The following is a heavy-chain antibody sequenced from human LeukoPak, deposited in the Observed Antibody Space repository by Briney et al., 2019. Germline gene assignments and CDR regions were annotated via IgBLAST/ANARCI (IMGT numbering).Heavy chain of an antibody. CDR1: GFTVSSNY. D-gene: IGHD3-22*01. CDR2: IYSGGST. CDR3: AKGYYYDSSGYYYEDPPDY. Sequence: PGGSLRLSCAASGFTVSSNYMSWVRQAPGKGLEWVSVIYSGGSTYYADSVKGRFTISRDNSKNTLYLQMNSLRAEDTAVYYCAKGYYYDSSGYYYEDPPDYWGQGTLVTVSS. J-gene: IGHJ4*02. V-gene: IGHV3-53*01.